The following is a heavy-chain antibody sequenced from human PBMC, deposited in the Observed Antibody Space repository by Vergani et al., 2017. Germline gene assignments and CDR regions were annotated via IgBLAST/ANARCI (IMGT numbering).Heavy chain of an antibody. J-gene: IGHJ6*02. V-gene: IGHV1-8*01. CDR1: GYPFTSYD. Sequence: QVQLVQSGAEVKTPGASVKVSCKASGYPFTSYDINWVRQATGQGLEWMGWMNPNSGNTGYAQKFQGSVTMTRTTSISTAYMELSSLRSEDTAVYYVAKDEYSDGYHNYGMDVWGQGTTVTVSS. CDR2: MNPNSGNT. CDR3: AKDEYSDGYHNYGMDV. D-gene: IGHD5-18*01.